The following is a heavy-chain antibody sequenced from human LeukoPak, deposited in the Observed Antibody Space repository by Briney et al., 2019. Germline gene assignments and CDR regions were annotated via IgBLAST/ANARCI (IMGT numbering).Heavy chain of an antibody. CDR2: LGGGGAPI. J-gene: IGHJ4*02. Sequence: GGSLRLSCVGSGFTFITYGTSWVRQAPGKGLEWVSSLGGGGAPIYYADSVKGRFTISRDKSKNTLYLQMNSLRAEDTAVYYCAKDRGSGWYFDYWGQGTLVTVSS. V-gene: IGHV3-23*01. D-gene: IGHD6-19*01. CDR1: GFTFITYG. CDR3: AKDRGSGWYFDY.